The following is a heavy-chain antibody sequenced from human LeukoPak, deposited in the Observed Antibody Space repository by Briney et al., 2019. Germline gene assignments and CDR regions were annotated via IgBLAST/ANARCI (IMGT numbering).Heavy chain of an antibody. CDR3: AKRSYSSGWYRGAFDI. D-gene: IGHD6-19*01. CDR2: IIPIFGTV. J-gene: IGHJ3*02. CDR1: GGTFSSYA. V-gene: IGHV1-69*13. Sequence: SVKVSCKASGGTFSSYAISWVRQAPGQGLEWMGGIIPIFGTVNYAQKFQGRVTITADESTSTAYMELSSLRSEDTAVYYCAKRSYSSGWYRGAFDIWGQGTMVTVSS.